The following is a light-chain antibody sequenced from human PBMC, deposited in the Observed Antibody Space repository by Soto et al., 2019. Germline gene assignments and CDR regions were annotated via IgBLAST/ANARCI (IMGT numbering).Light chain of an antibody. CDR1: QSVSTN. CDR2: GAS. CDR3: QQYHNWPPYT. J-gene: IGKJ2*01. Sequence: EIVMTQSPATLSVSPGERATLSCRASQSVSTNLAWYQQKPGQAPRLLMYGASPRATGIPARFSGSGSGKEFTLTISSLQSEDFAVYYCQQYHNWPPYTFGQGTKLEIK. V-gene: IGKV3-15*01.